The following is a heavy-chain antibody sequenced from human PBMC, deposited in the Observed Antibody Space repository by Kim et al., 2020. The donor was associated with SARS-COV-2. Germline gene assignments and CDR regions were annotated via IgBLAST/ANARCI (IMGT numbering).Heavy chain of an antibody. Sequence: SETLSLTCTVSGGSISSSSYYWGWIRQPPGKGLEWIGSIYYSGSTYYNPSLKSRVTISVDTSKNQFSLKLSSVTAADTAVYYCARLLRSAKYCGGDCYVPGYGMDDWGQGTTVTVSS. V-gene: IGHV4-39*01. D-gene: IGHD2-21*02. CDR2: IYYSGST. CDR3: ARLLRSAKYCGGDCYVPGYGMDD. CDR1: GGSISSSSYY. J-gene: IGHJ6*02.